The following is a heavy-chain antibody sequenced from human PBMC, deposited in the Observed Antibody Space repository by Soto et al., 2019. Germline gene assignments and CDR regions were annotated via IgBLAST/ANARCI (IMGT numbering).Heavy chain of an antibody. J-gene: IGHJ4*02. CDR3: ARDSGYDWDRNHYFDY. D-gene: IGHD5-12*01. CDR1: GGSISSGGYS. CDR2: IYHSGST. V-gene: IGHV4-30-2*01. Sequence: PSETLSLTCAVSGGSISSGGYSWSWIRQPPGKGLEWIGYIYHSGSTYYNPSLKSRVTISVDRSKNQFSLKLSSVTAADTAVYYCARDSGYDWDRNHYFDYWGQGTLVTVSS.